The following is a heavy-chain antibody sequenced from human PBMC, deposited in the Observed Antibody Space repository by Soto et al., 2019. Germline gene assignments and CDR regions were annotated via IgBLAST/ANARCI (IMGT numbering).Heavy chain of an antibody. V-gene: IGHV3-48*01. Sequence: GGSLRLSCVASGFTFRSYSMHWFRQAPGKGLEWVSYIRSGPNTIYYAASVKGRFTVSSDNAKNSLYLQMNSLRAEDTAVYYCAVLGYCTNGVCSPDYYMDVWGKGTTVTVSS. J-gene: IGHJ6*03. CDR1: GFTFRSYS. D-gene: IGHD2-8*01. CDR3: AVLGYCTNGVCSPDYYMDV. CDR2: IRSGPNTI.